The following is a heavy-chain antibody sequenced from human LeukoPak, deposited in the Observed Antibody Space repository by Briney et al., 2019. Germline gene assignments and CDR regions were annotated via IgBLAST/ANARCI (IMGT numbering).Heavy chain of an antibody. CDR1: GGSISSYY. V-gene: IGHV4-59*01. CDR3: ALDYYDSSGYYHDY. CDR2: IYYSGST. J-gene: IGHJ4*02. Sequence: PSETLSLTCTVSGGSISSYYWSWIRQPPGKGLEWIGYIYYSGSTNYNPSLKSRVTISVDTSKNQFSLKLSSVTAADTAVYYCALDYYDSSGYYHDYWGQGTLVTVSS. D-gene: IGHD3-22*01.